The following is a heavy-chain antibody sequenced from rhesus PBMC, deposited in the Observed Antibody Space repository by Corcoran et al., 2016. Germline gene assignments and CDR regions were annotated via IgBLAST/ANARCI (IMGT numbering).Heavy chain of an antibody. D-gene: IGHD4-29*01. CDR1: GFTFSTYY. CDR2: INIGGDST. J-gene: IGHJ4*01. Sequence: EVQLVESGGGLVQPGGSLRLSCAASGFTFSTYYMYWVRQAPGKGLEWISVINIGGDSTYYADSVKGRFTISRDNSNNILSLQMNSLRTEDTAVYYCARSNDLDYWGQGVLVTVSS. CDR3: ARSNDLDY. V-gene: IGHV3S25*01.